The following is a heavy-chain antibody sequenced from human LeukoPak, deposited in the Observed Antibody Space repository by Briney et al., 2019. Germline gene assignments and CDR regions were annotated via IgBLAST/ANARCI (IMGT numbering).Heavy chain of an antibody. J-gene: IGHJ6*03. CDR2: IIPIFGTA. V-gene: IGHV1-69*13. Sequence: SVKVSCKASGYTFTSYGISWVRQAPGQGLEWMGGIIPIFGTANYAQKFQGRVTITADESTSTAYMELSSLRSEDTAVYYCASLRKHDFWSGYPIYYYYMDVWGKGTTVTVSS. CDR3: ASLRKHDFWSGYPIYYYYMDV. CDR1: GYTFTSYG. D-gene: IGHD3-3*01.